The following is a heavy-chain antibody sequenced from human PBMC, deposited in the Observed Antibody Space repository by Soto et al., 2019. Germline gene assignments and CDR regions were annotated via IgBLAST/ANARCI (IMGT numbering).Heavy chain of an antibody. J-gene: IGHJ6*03. V-gene: IGHV5-51*01. D-gene: IGHD3-10*01. CDR2: IYPGDSDT. CDR1: GYSFTSYW. CDR3: ARLSRVYYGSGIGYYMDV. Sequence: GESLKISCKGSGYSFTSYWIVWVRQMPGKGLEWMGIIYPGDSDTRYSPSFQGQVTISADKSISTAYLQWSSLKASDTAMYYCARLSRVYYGSGIGYYMDVWVKGTTVTVSS.